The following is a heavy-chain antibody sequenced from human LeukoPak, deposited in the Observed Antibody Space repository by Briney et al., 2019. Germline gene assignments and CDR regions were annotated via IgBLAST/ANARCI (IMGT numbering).Heavy chain of an antibody. J-gene: IGHJ4*02. CDR2: IYSGGIT. D-gene: IGHD2-2*01. CDR3: ARRSSTSFFFDY. V-gene: IGHV3-53*01. Sequence: GGSLRLSCAASGFTVSSNYMSWVRQAPGKGLEWVSVIYSGGITYYADSVKGRFTISRDNSKNTLYLQVNSLRAEDTAVYYCARRSSTSFFFDYWGQGTLVTVSS. CDR1: GFTVSSNY.